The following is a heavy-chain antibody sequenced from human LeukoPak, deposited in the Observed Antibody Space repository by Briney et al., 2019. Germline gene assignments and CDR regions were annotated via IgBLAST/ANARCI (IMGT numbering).Heavy chain of an antibody. CDR2: IYYSGST. Sequence: SETLSLTCTVSGGSISSFYWSWIRQPPGKGLEWIGYIYYSGSTNYNPSLKSRVTISVDTSKNQFSLKLSSVTAADTAVYYCARTAANYYYYYMDVWGKGTTVTVSS. V-gene: IGHV4-59*01. CDR3: ARTAANYYYYYMDV. CDR1: GGSISSFY. J-gene: IGHJ6*03. D-gene: IGHD6-13*01.